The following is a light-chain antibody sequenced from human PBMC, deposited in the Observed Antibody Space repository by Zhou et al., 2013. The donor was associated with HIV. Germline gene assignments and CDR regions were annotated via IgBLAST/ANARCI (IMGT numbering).Light chain of an antibody. CDR1: ESISNW. CDR3: QXYNNEGT. Sequence: DIQMTQSPSTLSASVGDRVTITCRASESISNWLAWYQQKPGRAPNLLIYKASNLESGVPSRFSGSGSGTEFTLTISSLQPDDFATYYCQXYNNEGTFGQGTKVEIK. J-gene: IGKJ1*01. V-gene: IGKV1-5*03. CDR2: KAS.